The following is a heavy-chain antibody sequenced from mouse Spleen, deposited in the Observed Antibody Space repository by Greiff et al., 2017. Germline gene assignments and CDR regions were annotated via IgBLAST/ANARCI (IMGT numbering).Heavy chain of an antibody. CDR3: ARGYDWFAC. Sequence: EVMLVESGGGLVQPGGSLKLSCATSGFTFSDYSMYWVRQTPEKRLEWVAYISNGGGSTYYPDTVKGRFTISRDNAKNTLYLQMSRLKSEDTAMYYCARGYDWFACWGQGTLVTVSA. J-gene: IGHJ3*01. CDR1: GFTFSDYS. V-gene: IGHV5-12*02. D-gene: IGHD2-10*02. CDR2: ISNGGGST.